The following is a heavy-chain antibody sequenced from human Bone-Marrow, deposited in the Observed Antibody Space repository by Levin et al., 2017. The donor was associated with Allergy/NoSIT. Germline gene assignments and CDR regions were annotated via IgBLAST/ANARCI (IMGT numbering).Heavy chain of an antibody. CDR3: AKLSGGVHYVWGSYEDY. J-gene: IGHJ4*02. Sequence: GESLKISCAASGFTFSSYAMSWVRQAPGKGLEWVSAISGSGGSTYYADSVKGRFTISRDNSKNTLYLQMNSLRAEDTAVYYCAKLSGGVHYVWGSYEDYWGQGTLVTVSS. CDR2: ISGSGGST. D-gene: IGHD3-16*01. CDR1: GFTFSSYA. V-gene: IGHV3-23*01.